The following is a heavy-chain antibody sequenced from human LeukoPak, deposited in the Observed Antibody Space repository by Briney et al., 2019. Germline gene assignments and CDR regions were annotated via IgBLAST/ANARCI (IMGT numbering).Heavy chain of an antibody. Sequence: GGSLRLSCAASGFTFSSYAMHWVRQAPGKGLAWVAVISYDGSNKYYADSVKGRFTIATDNSKNTLYLQINSLRADATAVYYCARTIAEYYFDYWGQGTLVTVSS. V-gene: IGHV3-30-3*01. CDR1: GFTFSSYA. J-gene: IGHJ4*02. CDR2: ISYDGSNK. CDR3: ARTIAEYYFDY.